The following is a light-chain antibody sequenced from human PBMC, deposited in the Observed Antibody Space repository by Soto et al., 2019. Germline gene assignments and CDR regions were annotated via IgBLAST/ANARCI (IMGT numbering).Light chain of an antibody. J-gene: IGKJ1*01. Sequence: VVTQSPATLSVFPGETATLSCRASQSVSSDLAWYQQRPGQAPTLLIYGASTRATGIPARFRGSGSGTEFRLTISSLQSEDFAAYYCQQYNTWHPKMAFGRGTKVDIK. CDR3: QQYNTWHPKMA. V-gene: IGKV3-15*01. CDR1: QSVSSD. CDR2: GAS.